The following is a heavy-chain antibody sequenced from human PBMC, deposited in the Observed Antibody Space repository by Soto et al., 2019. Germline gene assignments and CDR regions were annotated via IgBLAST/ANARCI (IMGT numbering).Heavy chain of an antibody. V-gene: IGHV3-30-3*01. CDR2: ISYDGSNK. CDR1: GFTFSSYA. Sequence: GGSLRLSCAASGFTFSSYAMHWVRQAPGKGLEWVAVISYDGSNKYYADSVKGRFTISRDNSKNTLYLQMNSLRAEDTAVYYCARDRRNVDTAMVVLGAFDIWGQGTMVTVSS. J-gene: IGHJ3*02. CDR3: ARDRRNVDTAMVVLGAFDI. D-gene: IGHD5-18*01.